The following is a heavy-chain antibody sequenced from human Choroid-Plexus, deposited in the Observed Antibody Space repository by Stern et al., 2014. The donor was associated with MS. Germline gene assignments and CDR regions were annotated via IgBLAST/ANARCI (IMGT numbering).Heavy chain of an antibody. J-gene: IGHJ4*02. Sequence: QVQLVESGGAVVQPGRSLRVSCEASGFTFRSYGMHWVRQAPGKGLEWVTVISYDGNHKYYAASVKGRFTISRDNSKNTLHLQMNSVTPDDTAIYYCARDYEDTSMLFDHWGQGTLVTVSS. V-gene: IGHV3-30*03. CDR1: GFTFRSYG. D-gene: IGHD2-8*01. CDR3: ARDYEDTSMLFDH. CDR2: ISYDGNHK.